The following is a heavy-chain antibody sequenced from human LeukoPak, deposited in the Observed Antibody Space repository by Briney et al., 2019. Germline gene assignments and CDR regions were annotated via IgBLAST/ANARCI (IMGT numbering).Heavy chain of an antibody. D-gene: IGHD3-10*01. J-gene: IGHJ5*02. Sequence: VKVSCKASGGTFSSYAISWVRQAPGQGLEWTGRIIPILGIANYAQKFQGRVTITADKSTSTAYMELSSLRSEDTAVYYCASGTPNLDPRGPWGQGTLVTVSS. CDR2: IIPILGIA. V-gene: IGHV1-69*10. CDR3: ASGTPNLDPRGP. CDR1: GGTFSSYA.